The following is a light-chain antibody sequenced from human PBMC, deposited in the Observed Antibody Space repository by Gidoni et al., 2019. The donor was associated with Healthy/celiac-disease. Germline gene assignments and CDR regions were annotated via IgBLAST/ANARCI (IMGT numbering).Light chain of an antibody. CDR3: QQYGSSPPVT. CDR1: QSVSSSY. Sequence: IVLTPSPGTLSLSPGERATLSCRASQSVSSSYLAWYQQKPGQAPRLLIYGASSRATGIPDRCSGSGSGTDFTLTISRLEPEDFAVYYCQQYGSSPPVTFGPGTKVDIK. V-gene: IGKV3-20*01. J-gene: IGKJ3*01. CDR2: GAS.